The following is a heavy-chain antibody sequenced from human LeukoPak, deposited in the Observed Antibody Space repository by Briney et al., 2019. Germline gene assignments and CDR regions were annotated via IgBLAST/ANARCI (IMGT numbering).Heavy chain of an antibody. V-gene: IGHV4-39*02. CDR1: GGSISSSSYY. CDR3: ARDPPYYDILTGYSRAYYFDY. J-gene: IGHJ4*02. D-gene: IGHD3-9*01. Sequence: SGTLSLTCTVSGGSISSSSYYWGWIRQPPGKGLEWIGSIYYSGSTYYNPSLKSRVTISVDTSKNQFSLKLSSVTAADTAVYYCARDPPYYDILTGYSRAYYFDYWGQGTLVTVSS. CDR2: IYYSGST.